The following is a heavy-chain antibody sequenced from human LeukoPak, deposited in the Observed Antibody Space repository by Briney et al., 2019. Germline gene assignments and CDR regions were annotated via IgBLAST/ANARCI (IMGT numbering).Heavy chain of an antibody. CDR1: GYTFTSYA. CDR3: AGSYGSGSYYNPAYY. J-gene: IGHJ4*02. CDR2: INAGNGNT. Sequence: ASVKVSCKASGYTFTSYARHWVRQAPGQRLEWMGWINAGNGNTKYSQKFQGRVTITRDTSASTAYMELSSLRSEDTAVYYCAGSYGSGSYYNPAYYWGQGTLVTVSS. D-gene: IGHD3-10*01. V-gene: IGHV1-3*01.